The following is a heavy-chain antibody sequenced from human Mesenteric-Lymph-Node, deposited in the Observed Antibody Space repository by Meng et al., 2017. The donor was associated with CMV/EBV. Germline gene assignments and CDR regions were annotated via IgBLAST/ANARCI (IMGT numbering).Heavy chain of an antibody. Sequence: VSGGSIISGGSYWSWIRQHPEKGLEWIGYIYYSGTTYYNPSLKSRVTISVDTSKNQFSLKLSSVTAADTAAYYCARDSSGYYHFDYWGQGTLVTVSS. CDR1: GGSIISGGSY. V-gene: IGHV4-31*02. CDR3: ARDSSGYYHFDY. J-gene: IGHJ4*02. CDR2: IYYSGTT. D-gene: IGHD3-22*01.